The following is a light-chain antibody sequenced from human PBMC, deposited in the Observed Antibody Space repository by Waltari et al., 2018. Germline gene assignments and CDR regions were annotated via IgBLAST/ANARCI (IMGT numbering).Light chain of an antibody. CDR2: KDR. J-gene: IGLJ2*01. CDR3: LSPETRGSWV. V-gene: IGLV3-25*03. CDR1: PLPKKF. Sequence: SYELTQSPSVSLSPGQTARIPFSGDPLPKKFAYWYQKKPVQAPVLIIFKDRERPSGIPERFSGSTSGTTVTLTITGVQAEDEADYYCLSPETRGSWVFGGGTKLTVL.